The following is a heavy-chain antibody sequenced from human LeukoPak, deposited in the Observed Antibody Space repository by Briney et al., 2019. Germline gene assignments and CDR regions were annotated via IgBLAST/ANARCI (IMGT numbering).Heavy chain of an antibody. D-gene: IGHD6-19*01. CDR2: IKQDGSEK. V-gene: IGHV3-7*01. Sequence: GGTLRLSCAASGFTSSSYWMSWVRQAPGKGLEWVANIKQDGSEKYYVDSVKGRFTISRDNAKNSLYLQMNSLRAEDTAVYYCARDRGSSGWYEFDYWGKGTLVTVSS. J-gene: IGHJ4*02. CDR1: GFTSSSYW. CDR3: ARDRGSSGWYEFDY.